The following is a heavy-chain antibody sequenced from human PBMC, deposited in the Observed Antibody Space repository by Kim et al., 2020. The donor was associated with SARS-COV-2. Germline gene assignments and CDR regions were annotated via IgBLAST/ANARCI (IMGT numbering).Heavy chain of an antibody. D-gene: IGHD3-10*01. CDR2: IYYSGST. J-gene: IGHJ6*02. CDR1: GGSISSSSYY. CDR3: ATERLIWFREVSPRYYYGMDV. Sequence: SETLSLTCTVSGGSISSSSYYWGWIRQPPGKGLEWIGSIYYSGSTYYNPSLKSRVTISVDTSKNQFSLKLSSVTAADTAVYYCATERLIWFREVSPRYYYGMDVWGQGTTVTVSS. V-gene: IGHV4-39*02.